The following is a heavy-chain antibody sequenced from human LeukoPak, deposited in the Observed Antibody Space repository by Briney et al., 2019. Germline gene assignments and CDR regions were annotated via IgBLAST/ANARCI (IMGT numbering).Heavy chain of an antibody. CDR1: GFILSNYA. J-gene: IGHJ4*02. CDR2: IWYDGTNK. V-gene: IGHV3-33*06. Sequence: GRSLRLSCAASGFILSNYAMHWVRQAPGKGLEWVAFIWYDGTNKYYADSVKGRFTISRDNSKNTLYLQMNSLRAEDTAVYYCAKDTLDTSGYCCEYWGQGTLVTVSS. CDR3: AKDTLDTSGYCCEY. D-gene: IGHD3-22*01.